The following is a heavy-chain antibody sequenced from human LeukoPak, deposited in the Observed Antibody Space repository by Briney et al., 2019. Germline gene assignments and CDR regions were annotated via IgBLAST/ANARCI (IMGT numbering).Heavy chain of an antibody. CDR1: GFIFSSSW. J-gene: IGHJ5*02. D-gene: IGHD4-17*01. V-gene: IGHV3-7*01. CDR2: IKEDGSEK. CDR3: GALYGGFDP. Sequence: GGSLRLSCAASGFIFSSSWMSWVRQAPGKGLEWVANIKEDGSEKYYVESVKGRFTISRDNAKNSLYLLMNSLRAEDTAVYYCGALYGGFDPWGQGTLVTVSS.